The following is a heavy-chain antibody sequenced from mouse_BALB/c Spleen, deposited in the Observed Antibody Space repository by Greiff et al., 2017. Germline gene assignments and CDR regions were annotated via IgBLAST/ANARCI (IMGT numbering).Heavy chain of an antibody. CDR1: GFTFTDYY. J-gene: IGHJ2*01. Sequence: EVQLQESGGGLVQPGGSLRLSCATSGFTFTDYYMSWVRQPPGKALEWLGFIRNKANGYTTEYSASVKGRFTISRDNSQSILYLQMNTLRAEDSATYYCARDIRYYFDYWGQGTTLTVSS. CDR2: IRNKANGYTT. CDR3: ARDIRYYFDY. V-gene: IGHV7-3*02.